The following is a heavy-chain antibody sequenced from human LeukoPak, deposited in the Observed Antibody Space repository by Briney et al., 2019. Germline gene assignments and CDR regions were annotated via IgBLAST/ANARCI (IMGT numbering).Heavy chain of an antibody. V-gene: IGHV4-39*07. Sequence: PSETLSLTCTVSGVSISSSTYYWGWIRQPPGRGLEWIGSIYYSGSTFYNPSLKSRVSISVDTSKNQFSLNLSSVTAADTALYFCARGQWESYDSSGYFYHWFDPWGQGTLVTVSS. CDR2: IYYSGST. CDR3: ARGQWESYDSSGYFYHWFDP. D-gene: IGHD3-22*01. CDR1: GVSISSSTYY. J-gene: IGHJ5*02.